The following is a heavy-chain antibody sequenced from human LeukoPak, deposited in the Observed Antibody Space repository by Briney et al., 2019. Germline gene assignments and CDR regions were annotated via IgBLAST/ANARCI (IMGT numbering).Heavy chain of an antibody. V-gene: IGHV3-30-3*01. Sequence: GRSLRLSCAASGFTFSSYAMHWVRQAPGKGLEWVAVISYDGSNKYYADSVKGRFTISRDNSKNKLYVQMNRLRAEDTAVYYCAKGRGVVLDAFNIWGQGTMVTVSS. CDR1: GFTFSSYA. CDR2: ISYDGSNK. CDR3: AKGRGVVLDAFNI. D-gene: IGHD2-2*01. J-gene: IGHJ3*02.